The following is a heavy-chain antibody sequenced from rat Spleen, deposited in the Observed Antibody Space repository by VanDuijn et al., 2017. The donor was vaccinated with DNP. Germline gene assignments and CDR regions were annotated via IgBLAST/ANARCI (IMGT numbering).Heavy chain of an antibody. CDR3: ARWNDYFDH. CDR2: IGSDGNRP. Sequence: EVQLVESGGGFVQPGRSLKISCAASGFTFSGSAMAWVRQTPKKGLEWVATIGSDGNRPYYRDSVKGRFTISRDHAKSTLYLQMDSLRFEDTARYYCARWNDYFDHWGQGVMVTVSS. V-gene: IGHV5-17*01. J-gene: IGHJ2*01. CDR1: GFTFSGSA.